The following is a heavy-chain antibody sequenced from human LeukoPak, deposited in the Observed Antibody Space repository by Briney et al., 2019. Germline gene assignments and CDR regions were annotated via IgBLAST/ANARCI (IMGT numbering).Heavy chain of an antibody. CDR1: GFTFSSYA. CDR3: AKRTTGSMNLVASDF. J-gene: IGHJ4*02. CDR2: VSGGGGGT. Sequence: GGSLRLSCAASGFTFSSYAMSWVRQAPGKGLEWVAAVSGGGGGTYYADSVKGRFTISRDTSKNTLYLQMNSLRAEDTAVYYCAKRTTGSMNLVASDFWGQGSLVTVSS. V-gene: IGHV3-23*01. D-gene: IGHD3-9*01.